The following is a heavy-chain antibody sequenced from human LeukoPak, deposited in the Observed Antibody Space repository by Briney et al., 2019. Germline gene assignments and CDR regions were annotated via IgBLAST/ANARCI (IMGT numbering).Heavy chain of an antibody. Sequence: GRSLRLSCAASGFTFNTYGMHWVRQAPGKGLEWVSVIWYDGSDKYYADSVKGRFTISRDNSKNTLYLQMNSLGAEDTAVYYCARGARPDSSGYCDFWGQGTLVTVS. CDR2: IWYDGSDK. V-gene: IGHV3-33*01. D-gene: IGHD3-22*01. J-gene: IGHJ4*02. CDR3: ARGARPDSSGYCDF. CDR1: GFTFNTYG.